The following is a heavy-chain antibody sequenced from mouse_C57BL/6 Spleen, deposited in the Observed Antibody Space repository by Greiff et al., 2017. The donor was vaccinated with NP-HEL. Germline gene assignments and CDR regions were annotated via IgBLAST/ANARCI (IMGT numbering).Heavy chain of an antibody. D-gene: IGHD2-4*01. V-gene: IGHV5-17*01. Sequence: EVQLVESGGGLVKPGGSLKLSCAASGFTFSDYGMHWVRQAPEKGLEWVAYISSGSSTIYYADTVKGRFTISRDNAKNTLFLQMTSLRSEDTAMYYCAIYDYDGFAYWGQGTLVTVSA. CDR1: GFTFSDYG. CDR3: AIYDYDGFAY. CDR2: ISSGSSTI. J-gene: IGHJ3*01.